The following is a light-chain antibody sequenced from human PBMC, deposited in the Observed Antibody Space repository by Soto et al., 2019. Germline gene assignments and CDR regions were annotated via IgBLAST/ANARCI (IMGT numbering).Light chain of an antibody. Sequence: QALLTQPASSSGSPGQSVAISCTGTSSDVGGYNYVSWYQQHPGKAPKLMIYEVNKRPSGVPDRFSGSKSGNTASLTVSGLQAEDEADYYCSSYAGSRNVFGTGTKVNVL. V-gene: IGLV2-8*01. J-gene: IGLJ1*01. CDR1: SSDVGGYNY. CDR3: SSYAGSRNV. CDR2: EVN.